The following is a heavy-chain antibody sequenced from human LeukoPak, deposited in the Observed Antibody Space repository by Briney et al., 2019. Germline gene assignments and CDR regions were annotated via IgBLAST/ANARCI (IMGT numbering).Heavy chain of an antibody. CDR1: GGSISSYY. J-gene: IGHJ6*02. CDR3: ARVCCGWKYYYYYYGMDV. V-gene: IGHV4-34*01. CDR2: INHSGST. D-gene: IGHD6-19*01. Sequence: SETLSLTCTVSGGSISSYYWSWIRQPPGKGLEWIGEINHSGSTNYNPSLKSRVTISVDTSKNQFSLKLSSVTAADTAVYYCARVCCGWKYYYYYYGMDVWGQGTTVTVSS.